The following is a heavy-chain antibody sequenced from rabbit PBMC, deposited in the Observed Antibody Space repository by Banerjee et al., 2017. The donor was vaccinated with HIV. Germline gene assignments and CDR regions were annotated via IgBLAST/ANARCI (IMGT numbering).Heavy chain of an antibody. V-gene: IGHV1S7*01. J-gene: IGHJ4*01. D-gene: IGHD1-1*01. CDR3: VREFEASSSGYYQYYFNL. CDR1: GLDISSYS. Sequence: QELVESGGGLVQPGESLQLSCKASGLDISSYSMQWVRQAPGKGLEWIGYIDPIFGSTYYASWVNGRFTISSHNAQNTLYLQLKSLTAADTATYFCVREFEASSSGYYQYYFNLWGQGTLVTVS. CDR2: IDPIFGST.